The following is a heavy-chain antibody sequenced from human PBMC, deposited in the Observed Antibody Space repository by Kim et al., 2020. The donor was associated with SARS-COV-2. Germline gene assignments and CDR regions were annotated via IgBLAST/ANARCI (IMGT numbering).Heavy chain of an antibody. V-gene: IGHV3-53*04. J-gene: IGHJ6*02. D-gene: IGHD6-13*01. Sequence: YADSVKGRFTISRHNSKNTLYLQMNSLRAEDTAVYYCARISFSSWYGMDVWGQGTTVTVSS. CDR3: ARISFSSWYGMDV.